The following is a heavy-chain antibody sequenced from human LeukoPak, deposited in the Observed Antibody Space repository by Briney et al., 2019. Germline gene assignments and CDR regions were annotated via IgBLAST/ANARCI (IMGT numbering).Heavy chain of an antibody. CDR1: GFTFSNAW. J-gene: IGHJ4*02. Sequence: GGSLRLSCAASGFTFSNAWMSWVRQAPGKGLEWVGRIKTIAGGGTTDYAAPVNGRFTISRDDSKNTLYLQVNRLKTEDTAVYYCTTDNNYGDYGLDYWGQGTLVTVSS. D-gene: IGHD4-17*01. CDR3: TTDNNYGDYGLDY. CDR2: IKTIAGGGTT. V-gene: IGHV3-15*01.